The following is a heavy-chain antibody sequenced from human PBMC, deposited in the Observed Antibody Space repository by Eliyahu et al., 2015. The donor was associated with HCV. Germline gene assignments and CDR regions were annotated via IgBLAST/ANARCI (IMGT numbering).Heavy chain of an antibody. V-gene: IGHV4-59*01. CDR3: ASGGGGIAVTGTGGWFDP. Sequence: QVQLQESGPGLVKPSETLSLTCTVSGGSITTYSGSWIRQPPGKGLEGIGYIHYSGSTNYNPSLKSRVTIXVDTSKNQFSLNLTSVTAADTAMYYCASGGGGIAVTGTGGWFDPWGQGTLVTVSS. CDR1: GGSITTYS. CDR2: IHYSGST. J-gene: IGHJ5*02. D-gene: IGHD6-19*01.